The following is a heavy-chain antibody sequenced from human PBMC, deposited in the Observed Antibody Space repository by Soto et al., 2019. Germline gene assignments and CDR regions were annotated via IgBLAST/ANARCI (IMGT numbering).Heavy chain of an antibody. V-gene: IGHV4-34*01. CDR3: ARGYDSSGYYYEYNWFDP. D-gene: IGHD3-22*01. J-gene: IGHJ5*02. Sequence: PSETLSVTCAVYGGSFSGYYWSWILQPPGKGLEWIGEINHSGSTNYNPSLKSRVTISVDTSKNQFSLKLSSVTAADTAVYYCARGYDSSGYYYEYNWFDPWGQGTLVTVS. CDR1: GGSFSGYY. CDR2: INHSGST.